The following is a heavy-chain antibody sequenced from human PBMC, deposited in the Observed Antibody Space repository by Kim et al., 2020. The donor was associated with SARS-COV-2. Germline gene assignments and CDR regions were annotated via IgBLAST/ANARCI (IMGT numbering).Heavy chain of an antibody. D-gene: IGHD6-6*01. CDR1: GFTFSSYA. V-gene: IGHV3-23*01. Sequence: GGSLRLSCAASGFTFSSYAMSWVRQAPGKGLEWVSAISGSGGSTYYADSVKGRFTISRDNSKNTLYLQMNSLRAEDTAVYYCAKDEESGSSSAMADYWGQGTLVTVSS. CDR2: ISGSGGST. J-gene: IGHJ4*02. CDR3: AKDEESGSSSAMADY.